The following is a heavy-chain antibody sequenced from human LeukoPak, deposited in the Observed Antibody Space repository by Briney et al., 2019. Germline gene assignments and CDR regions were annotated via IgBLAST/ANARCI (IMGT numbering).Heavy chain of an antibody. CDR1: GFTFSNFA. D-gene: IGHD3-22*01. CDR2: ILYDGSRK. J-gene: IGHJ4*02. Sequence: PGGSLRLSCETSGFTFSNFAMHRVRLAPGKGLHWVSFILYDGSRKYYADSVKGRFTISRDSSNSTVYLDMNSLVPEDTAVYFCARDHSSGYAYSFDFWGRGNLVTVSS. V-gene: IGHV3-30*02. CDR3: ARDHSSGYAYSFDF.